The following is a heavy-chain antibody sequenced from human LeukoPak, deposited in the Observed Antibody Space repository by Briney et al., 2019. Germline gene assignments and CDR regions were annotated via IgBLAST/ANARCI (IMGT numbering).Heavy chain of an antibody. CDR3: ARPFSGSGGSTAFDI. CDR1: GGFISSSSYY. CDR2: IYYSGST. V-gene: IGHV4-39*01. Sequence: SETLSLTCTVSGGFISSSSYYWGWIRQPPGKGLEWIGSIYYSGSTYYNPSLKSRVTISVDTSKNQFSLRLSSVTAADTAVYFCARPFSGSGGSTAFDIWGHGTMVTVSS. J-gene: IGHJ3*02. D-gene: IGHD3-10*01.